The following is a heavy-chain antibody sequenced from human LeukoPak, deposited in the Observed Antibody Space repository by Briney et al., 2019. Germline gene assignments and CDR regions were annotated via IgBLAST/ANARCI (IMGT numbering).Heavy chain of an antibody. CDR2: IKQDGGEK. CDR3: ARGLMGIDF. D-gene: IGHD2-8*01. Sequence: GGSLRLSCVASGFSFSTYWMSWVRQAPGKGLEWVANIKQDGGEKYYVDSVKGRFTISRDNAKNTLYLQMNSLRAEDTAVYYCARGLMGIDFWGQGTLVTVSS. J-gene: IGHJ4*02. CDR1: GFSFSTYW. V-gene: IGHV3-7*01.